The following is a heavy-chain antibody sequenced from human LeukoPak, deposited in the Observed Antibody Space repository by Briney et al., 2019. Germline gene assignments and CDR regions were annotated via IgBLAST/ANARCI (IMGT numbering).Heavy chain of an antibody. Sequence: SETLSLTCTVSRGSVSSNAYYWVWIRQSPGKGLEWIGSVHYSGDSYYNPSLKSRVTVSVDTSKNRFSLKLSSVTATDTAVYYCASLGSCRDGTCLLRDHFHYYMDVWGKGTTV. CDR2: VHYSGDS. CDR1: RGSVSSNAYY. V-gene: IGHV4-39*01. CDR3: ASLGSCRDGTCLLRDHFHYYMDV. D-gene: IGHD2-15*01. J-gene: IGHJ6*03.